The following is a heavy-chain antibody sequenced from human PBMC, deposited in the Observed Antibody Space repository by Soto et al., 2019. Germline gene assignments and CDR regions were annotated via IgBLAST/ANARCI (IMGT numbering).Heavy chain of an antibody. V-gene: IGHV1-18*04. CDR3: ARHRFNYYDNTVYYYFDY. CDR2: ISGHNGDT. CDR1: GYSFTNYG. D-gene: IGHD3-22*01. J-gene: IGHJ4*02. Sequence: ASLKGSWKASGYSFTNYGIRWVRQAPGQGPEWMGWISGHNGDTNYPQSLQGRVTMTTDTSRNTAYMELRSLRSDDTAVYYCARHRFNYYDNTVYYYFDYWGQGTLVTVSS.